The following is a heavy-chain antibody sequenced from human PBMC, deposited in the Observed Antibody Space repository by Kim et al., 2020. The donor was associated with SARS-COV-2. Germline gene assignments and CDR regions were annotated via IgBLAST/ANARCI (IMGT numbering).Heavy chain of an antibody. Sequence: NDGSTSLYAASVKGRFTISRDNSKNTLFLQMTSLRADDTGVYYCARGPFWGQGTLVTVSS. V-gene: IGHV3-74*01. J-gene: IGHJ4*02. CDR2: NDGSTS. CDR3: ARGPF.